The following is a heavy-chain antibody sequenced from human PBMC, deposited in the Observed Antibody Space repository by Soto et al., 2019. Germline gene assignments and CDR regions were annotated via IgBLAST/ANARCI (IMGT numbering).Heavy chain of an antibody. CDR3: ARAGVTPHFFDY. J-gene: IGHJ4*02. CDR1: GFSVRTNY. D-gene: IGHD3-3*02. Sequence: GGSLRLSCAASGFSVRTNYMSWVRQAPGKGLDWVSVFESGGSIYYADSVKGRFIISRDYAKNTVYLQMKNLRAEDTAVYYCARAGVTPHFFDYWGQGTLVTVSS. V-gene: IGHV3-53*01. CDR2: FESGGSI.